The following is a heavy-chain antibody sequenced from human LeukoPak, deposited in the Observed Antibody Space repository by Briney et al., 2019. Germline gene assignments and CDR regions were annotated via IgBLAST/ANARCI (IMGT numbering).Heavy chain of an antibody. CDR2: INHSGST. D-gene: IGHD3-10*01. Sequence: KASETLSLTCAVYVGSFSGYYWSWIRQPPGKGLEWIGEINHSGSTNYNSSLKSRVTISVDTSKNQFSLKLSSVTAADTAVYYCARGYYGSGSHCCHMDVWGKGTTITVSS. J-gene: IGHJ6*03. CDR3: ARGYYGSGSHCCHMDV. V-gene: IGHV4-34*01. CDR1: VGSFSGYY.